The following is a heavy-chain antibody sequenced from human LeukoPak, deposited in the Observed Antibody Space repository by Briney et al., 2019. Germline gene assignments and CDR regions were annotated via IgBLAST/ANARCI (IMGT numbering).Heavy chain of an antibody. Sequence: GGSLRLSCAASGFTFSSYSMNWVRKAPGKGLEWVSSISSSSSYIHYADSVKGRFTISRDNGKNSLYLQMNSLRAEDTAVYYCARDDLFDYWGQGTLVTVSS. CDR1: GFTFSSYS. CDR3: ARDDLFDY. CDR2: ISSSSSYI. J-gene: IGHJ4*02. D-gene: IGHD2-21*02. V-gene: IGHV3-21*01.